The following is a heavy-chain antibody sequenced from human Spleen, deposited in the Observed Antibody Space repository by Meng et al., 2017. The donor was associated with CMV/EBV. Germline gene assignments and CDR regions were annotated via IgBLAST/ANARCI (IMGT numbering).Heavy chain of an antibody. V-gene: IGHV5-51*01. D-gene: IGHD1-14*01. CDR1: GYSFTDYW. CDR3: ARSTGAPNYYGMDV. J-gene: IGHJ6*02. Sequence: GESLKISCKGSGYSFTDYWIGWVRHMPGKGLEWMGIIYPDDSDTRYSPSFQGQVTISADKSISTAYLQWTSLKASDTAMFYCARSTGAPNYYGMDVWGQGTTVTVSS. CDR2: IYPDDSDT.